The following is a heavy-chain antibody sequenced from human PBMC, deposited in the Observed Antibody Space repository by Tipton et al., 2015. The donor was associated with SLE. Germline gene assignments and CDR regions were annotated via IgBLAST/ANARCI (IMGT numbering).Heavy chain of an antibody. J-gene: IGHJ4*02. CDR3: VVCSPSSCSYFDY. CDR1: GGSISRYY. V-gene: IGHV4-4*07. Sequence: TLSLTCTVSGGSISRYYWGWVRQPAWKGLEWIGCIYNGGNTKYNPSLASRVTLSVDASKDQFSLRLTSVTAADTAVYYCVVCSPSSCSYFDYWGQGRLVTVSS. D-gene: IGHD2-2*01. CDR2: IYNGGNT.